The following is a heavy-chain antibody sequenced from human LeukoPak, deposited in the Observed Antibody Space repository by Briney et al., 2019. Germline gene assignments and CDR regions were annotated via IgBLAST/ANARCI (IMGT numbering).Heavy chain of an antibody. CDR3: AKCDVVVPAASFDY. CDR1: GLTFSSYA. Sequence: GGSLRLSCAASGLTFSSYAMSWVRQAPGKGLEWVSAISGSGGSTYYADSVKGRFTISRDNSKNTLYLQMNSLRAEDTAVYYCAKCDVVVPAASFDYWGQGTLVTVSS. D-gene: IGHD2-2*01. CDR2: ISGSGGST. J-gene: IGHJ4*02. V-gene: IGHV3-23*01.